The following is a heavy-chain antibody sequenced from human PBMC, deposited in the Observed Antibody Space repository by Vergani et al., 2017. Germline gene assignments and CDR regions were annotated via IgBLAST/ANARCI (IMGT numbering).Heavy chain of an antibody. J-gene: IGHJ1*01. CDR2: ISSTDKK. V-gene: IGHV2-26*01. D-gene: IGHD3-22*01. Sequence: QVTLKESGPVLVKPAETLTLTCTVSGFSLSDIRMGVAWIRQPPGKTLEWLAHISSTDKKTYNTSLKNRVTISRDNSQTTVFLQMNSLRADDSAVYYCTKAGQYDSDNFHDSWGQGALVTVAS. CDR1: GFSLSDIRMG. CDR3: TKAGQYDSDNFHDS.